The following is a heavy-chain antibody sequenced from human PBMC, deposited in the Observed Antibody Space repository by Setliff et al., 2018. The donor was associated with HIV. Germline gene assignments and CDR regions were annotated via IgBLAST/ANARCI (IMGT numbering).Heavy chain of an antibody. Sequence: GGSLRLSCAASRFTFSNYWMSWVRQAPGKGLEWVANIKQDGSEKYYVDSVKGRFTISRDNAKNSLYLQMTSLRVEDTAVYYFAPDLLWFGERGFDYWGQGTLVTVSS. CDR2: IKQDGSEK. V-gene: IGHV3-7*01. CDR3: APDLLWFGERGFDY. D-gene: IGHD3-10*01. J-gene: IGHJ4*02. CDR1: RFTFSNYW.